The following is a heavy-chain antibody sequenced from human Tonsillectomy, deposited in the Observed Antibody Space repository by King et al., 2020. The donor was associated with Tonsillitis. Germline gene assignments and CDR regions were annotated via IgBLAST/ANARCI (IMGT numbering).Heavy chain of an antibody. D-gene: IGHD3-22*01. V-gene: IGHV2-70*04. CDR3: ARGYYYDSRGSYSLPDAFDF. CDR2: IDWDDDK. Sequence: VTLKESGPALVKPTQTLTLTCTFSGFSLSATAMRVSWIRQSPGKALEWLARIDWDDDKFYSPSLRSRLTISKDTSKSRVVLTLINVDPVDTATYHCARGYYYDSRGSYSLPDAFDFWGQGTTVTVSS. CDR1: GFSLSATAMR. J-gene: IGHJ3*01.